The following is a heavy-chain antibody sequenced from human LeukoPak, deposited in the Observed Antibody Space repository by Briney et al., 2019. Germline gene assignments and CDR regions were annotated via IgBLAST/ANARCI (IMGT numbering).Heavy chain of an antibody. V-gene: IGHV3-7*01. J-gene: IGHJ6*04. CDR2: IKHDGSEE. D-gene: IGHD2-2*01. Sequence: GGSLRLSCAASGFTFSSYWMSWVRQAPGKGLEWVANIKHDGSEEYYVDSVKGRFTISRDNANSSLYLQMNSLSAEDTAVYYCARDKTSSYQPRGVMDVWGKGTTVTVSS. CDR1: GFTFSSYW. CDR3: ARDKTSSYQPRGVMDV.